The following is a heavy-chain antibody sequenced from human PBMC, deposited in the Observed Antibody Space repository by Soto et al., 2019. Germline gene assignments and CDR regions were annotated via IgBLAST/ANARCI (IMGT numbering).Heavy chain of an antibody. D-gene: IGHD2-21*01. J-gene: IGHJ6*03. Sequence: GGSLRLSCAASGFTFSSYSMNWVRQAPGKGLEWVSYISSSSSTIYYADSVKGRFTISRDNAKNSLYLQMNSLRAEDTAVYYCARARRRDRYYYYYLDVWGQGTPVTVSS. V-gene: IGHV3-48*01. CDR1: GFTFSSYS. CDR2: ISSSSSTI. CDR3: ARARRRDRYYYYYLDV.